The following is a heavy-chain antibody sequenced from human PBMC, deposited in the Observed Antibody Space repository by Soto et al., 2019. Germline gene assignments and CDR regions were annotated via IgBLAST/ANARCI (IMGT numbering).Heavy chain of an antibody. J-gene: IGHJ4*02. CDR2: IIPVFQTA. V-gene: IGHV1-69*01. CDR1: GGLFSSYP. D-gene: IGHD3-22*01. Sequence: QEQLVQSGAEVKKPGSSVKVSCKASGGLFSSYPISRVLQVPGQGLEWMGGIIPVFQTAYYTQRFQGRVTITADESTNTAYMELSSLRSEDTAIYYCARGGSGYTWFNEFWGQGTMVTVSS. CDR3: ARGGSGYTWFNEF.